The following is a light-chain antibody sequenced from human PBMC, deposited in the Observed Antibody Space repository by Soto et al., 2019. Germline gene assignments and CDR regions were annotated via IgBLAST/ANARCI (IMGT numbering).Light chain of an antibody. CDR1: QTISSG. V-gene: IGKV1-5*01. J-gene: IGKJ1*01. CDR2: DAS. CDR3: QQYKSYKT. Sequence: DIPMTQSPSTLSESVGDRVTITCRASQTISSGLAWYQQKPGKAPKVLIYDASTLESGVPSRFSGSGSGTEFTLTISSLQPDDFATYYCQQYKSYKTFGQGTKVEIK.